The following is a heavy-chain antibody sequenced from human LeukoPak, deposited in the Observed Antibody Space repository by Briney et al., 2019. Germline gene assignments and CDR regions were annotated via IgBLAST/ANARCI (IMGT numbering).Heavy chain of an antibody. CDR3: ARFIAAPYYFDY. CDR1: GFTFSGSA. J-gene: IGHJ4*02. D-gene: IGHD6-13*01. CDR2: ISRSNIYK. Sequence: GGSLRLSCAASGFTFSGSAMHWVRLAPGKGLEWVSSISRSNIYKYYADSVKGRFTISRDNAKNSLYLQMNSLRAEDTAVYYCARFIAAPYYFDYWGRGTLVTVSS. V-gene: IGHV3-21*01.